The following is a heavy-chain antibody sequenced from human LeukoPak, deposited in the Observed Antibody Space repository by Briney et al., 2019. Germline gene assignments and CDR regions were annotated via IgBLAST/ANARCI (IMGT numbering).Heavy chain of an antibody. J-gene: IGHJ6*02. D-gene: IGHD5-24*01. CDR3: ARGGGDGYNYYYYHGMDV. CDR1: GGSISSYY. CDR2: IYYSGST. Sequence: SETLSLTCTVSGGSISSYYWSWIRQPPGKGLEWIGYIYYSGSTNYNPSLKSRVTISVDTSKNQFSLKLGSVTAADTAVYYCARGGGDGYNYYYYHGMDVWGQGTTVTVSS. V-gene: IGHV4-59*01.